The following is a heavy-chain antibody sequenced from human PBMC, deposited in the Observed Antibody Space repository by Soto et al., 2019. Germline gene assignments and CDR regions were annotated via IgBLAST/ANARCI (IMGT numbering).Heavy chain of an antibody. Sequence: PSETLSLTCAVSGYSISSGYHWGWIRQPPGKGLEWIGSIYHSGSTFYNPSLKSRVTISVDTSKNQFSLRLSSVTAADTAVYYCAREGGGSYYSGYYAMDVWGQGTTVTVSS. V-gene: IGHV4-38-2*02. CDR3: AREGGGSYYSGYYAMDV. CDR2: IYHSGST. CDR1: GYSISSGYH. J-gene: IGHJ6*02. D-gene: IGHD1-26*01.